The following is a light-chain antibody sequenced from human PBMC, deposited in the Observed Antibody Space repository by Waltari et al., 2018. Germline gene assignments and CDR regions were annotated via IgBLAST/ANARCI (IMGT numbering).Light chain of an antibody. J-gene: IGLJ1*01. Sequence: QSVLTPPPSASATPGQRVTISCSGSYSNVGNDNVYWYQQLPGTAPRLLIYNNDVRPSGVSDRFSGSKSGTSAFLAISGLRSEDEADYDCAAWDGSLSGYVFGIGTKVTVL. V-gene: IGLV1-47*01. CDR3: AAWDGSLSGYV. CDR1: YSNVGNDN. CDR2: NND.